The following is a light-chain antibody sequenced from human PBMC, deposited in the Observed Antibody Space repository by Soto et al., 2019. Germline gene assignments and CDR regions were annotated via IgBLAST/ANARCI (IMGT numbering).Light chain of an antibody. CDR3: QPYNSYSGYT. J-gene: IGKJ2*01. V-gene: IGKV1-5*03. CDR1: QSISSW. CDR2: KAP. Sequence: DIQMTQSHSTLSASVGDRVTITCRASQSISSWLAWYQQKPGKAPKLLIYKAPRLESGGPSWLSGSGSGTEFTLTISSLEADDVATYDCQPYNSYSGYTFGQGTKLEIK.